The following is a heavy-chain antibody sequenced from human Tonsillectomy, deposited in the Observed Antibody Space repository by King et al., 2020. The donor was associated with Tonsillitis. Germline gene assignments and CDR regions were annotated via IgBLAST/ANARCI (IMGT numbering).Heavy chain of an antibody. CDR2: ISSSSTI. J-gene: IGHJ4*02. CDR1: GFTFSSYS. V-gene: IGHV3-48*01. CDR3: ARVDYYDSSGAQTDY. Sequence: VQLVESGGGLVQPGGSLRLSCAASGFTFSSYSMNWVRQAPGKGLEWVSYISSSSTIYYADSVKGRFTISRDNAKNSLYLQMNSLRAEDTAVYYCARVDYYDSSGAQTDYWGQGTLVTVSS. D-gene: IGHD3-22*01.